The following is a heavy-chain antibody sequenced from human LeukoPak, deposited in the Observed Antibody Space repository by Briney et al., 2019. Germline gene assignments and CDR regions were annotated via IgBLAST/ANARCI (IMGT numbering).Heavy chain of an antibody. CDR2: ITWNRDNI. J-gene: IGHJ6*02. CDR1: GFTFDDYA. V-gene: IGHV3-9*01. CDR3: AKDLSSAITSALVLDV. Sequence: GRSLRLSCAASGFTFDDYAMHWVRQAPGKGLEWVSGITWNRDNIGYGDSVKGRFTISRDNVKNVLYLQMTSLRPEDTALYYCAKDLSSAITSALVLDVWGQGTTVIVSS. D-gene: IGHD3-22*01.